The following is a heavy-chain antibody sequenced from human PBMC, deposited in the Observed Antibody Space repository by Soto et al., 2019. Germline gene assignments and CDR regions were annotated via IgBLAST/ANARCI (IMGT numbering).Heavy chain of an antibody. D-gene: IGHD5-18*01. Sequence: SSVKVSCKASGYTFTGYYMHWVRQAPGQGLEWMGWINPNSGGTNYAQKFQGRVTMTRDTSISTAYMELSRLRSDDTAVYYCARMRTAMVDYYYYGMDVWGQGNTVTVYS. CDR1: GYTFTGYY. CDR2: INPNSGGT. V-gene: IGHV1-2*02. J-gene: IGHJ6*02. CDR3: ARMRTAMVDYYYYGMDV.